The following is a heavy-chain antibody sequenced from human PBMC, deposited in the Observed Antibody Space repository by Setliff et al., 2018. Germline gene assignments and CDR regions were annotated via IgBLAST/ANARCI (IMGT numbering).Heavy chain of an antibody. CDR2: ISSSSSTI. V-gene: IGHV3-48*01. J-gene: IGHJ6*03. D-gene: IGHD3-3*01. CDR1: GFTLSSYS. CDR3: ARGPTIFGAIYYMDV. Sequence: GGSLRLSCAASGFTLSSYSMNWVRQAPGKGLEWVSYISSSSSTIYYADSVKGRFTISRDNAKNSLYLQMNSLRAEDTAVYYCARGPTIFGAIYYMDVWGKGTTVTVSS.